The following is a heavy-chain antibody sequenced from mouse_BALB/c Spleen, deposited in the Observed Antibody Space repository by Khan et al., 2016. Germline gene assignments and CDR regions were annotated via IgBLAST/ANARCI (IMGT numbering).Heavy chain of an antibody. V-gene: IGHV1-26*01. CDR3: SRMWGHYLG. D-gene: IGHD2-1*01. J-gene: IGHJ2*01. CDR2: VNPNNGGT. CDR1: GYSFTGYY. Sequence: VQLLQSGPDLVKPGASVNISCKASGYSFTGYYMNWVKESHGKSLEWMGRVNPNNGGTSYNQKFKGKAILTVDKSSSIAYMELRSLTSVDSAVYYCSRMWGHYLGWGQGTTLTVSS.